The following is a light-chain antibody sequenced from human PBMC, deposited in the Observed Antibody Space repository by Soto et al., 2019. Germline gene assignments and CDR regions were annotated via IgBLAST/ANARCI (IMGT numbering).Light chain of an antibody. CDR1: QSVSSN. Sequence: EIVMTQSPATLSVSPGERATLSCRASQSVSSNLAWYQQKPGQGPRLLFYGASTRATGIPARFIGSGSGTDFPLTIISLQSEDFAFYYCQQSNSWPYTFGQGTKLEIK. CDR3: QQSNSWPYT. J-gene: IGKJ2*01. CDR2: GAS. V-gene: IGKV3-15*01.